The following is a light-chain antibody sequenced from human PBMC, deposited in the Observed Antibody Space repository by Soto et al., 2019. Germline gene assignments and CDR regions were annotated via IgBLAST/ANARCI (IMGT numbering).Light chain of an antibody. J-gene: IGKJ4*01. Sequence: EIVVTQSPATLALSPGERATLSGRASQSVSSYLAWYQHKPGQAPRLLIYDASTRATVIPARFSGSGSGTEFTLTISSLQSEDFAVYYCQQYDTWPLTFGGGTKVDIK. CDR1: QSVSSY. CDR3: QQYDTWPLT. CDR2: DAS. V-gene: IGKV3-15*01.